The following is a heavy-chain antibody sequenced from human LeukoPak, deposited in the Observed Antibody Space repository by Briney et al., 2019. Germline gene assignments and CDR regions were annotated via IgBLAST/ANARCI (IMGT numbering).Heavy chain of an antibody. CDR2: INAGNGNT. CDR1: GYTFTIYA. Sequence: ASVKVSCKASGYTFTIYAMHWVRQAPGQRLEWMGWINAGNGNTKYSQKFQGRVTITRDTSASTAYMELSSLRSEDTAVYYCARNYGDYIGIMAPFDYWGQGTLVTVSS. V-gene: IGHV1-3*01. J-gene: IGHJ4*02. CDR3: ARNYGDYIGIMAPFDY. D-gene: IGHD4-17*01.